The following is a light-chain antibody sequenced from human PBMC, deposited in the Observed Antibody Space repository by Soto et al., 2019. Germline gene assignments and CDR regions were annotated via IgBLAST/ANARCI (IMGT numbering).Light chain of an antibody. CDR1: RNINNF. Sequence: DIQMTQSPSSLSASVGDRVTITCQASRNINNFVNWFQKKPGTAPKLLIYDASTLRPGVPSRFSGSVSGIDFMLTISSLQPEDFSTYYCKQSDDLPTFVQGTRLDIK. CDR3: KQSDDLPT. CDR2: DAS. J-gene: IGKJ5*01. V-gene: IGKV1-33*01.